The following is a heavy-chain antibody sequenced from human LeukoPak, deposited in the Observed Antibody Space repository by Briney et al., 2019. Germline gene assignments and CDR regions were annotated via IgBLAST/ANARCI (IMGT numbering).Heavy chain of an antibody. CDR2: INPDGGST. V-gene: IGHV1-46*01. D-gene: IGHD6-13*01. CDR3: ARAPRNSSTMLDF. CDR1: GYTFTSYW. J-gene: IGHJ4*02. Sequence: ASVEVSCKASGYTFTSYWIQWVRQAPGQGLGWMGLINPDGGSTAYAHRFQGRVIMTRDTSTSTAYMDLSSLRSEDTAVYHCARAPRNSSTMLDFWGQGTLVTISS.